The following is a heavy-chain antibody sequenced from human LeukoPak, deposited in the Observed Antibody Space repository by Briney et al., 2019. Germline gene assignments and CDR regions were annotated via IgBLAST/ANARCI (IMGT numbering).Heavy chain of an antibody. Sequence: GGSLRLSCAASGFTFSSYWMSWVRQAPGKGLEWVSAISGSGGSTYYADSVKGRFTISRDNSKNTLYLQMNSLRAEDTAVYYCANGDGPTYYYDSSGSDVGDAFDIWGQGTMVTVSS. D-gene: IGHD3-22*01. CDR3: ANGDGPTYYYDSSGSDVGDAFDI. V-gene: IGHV3-23*01. CDR1: GFTFSSYW. CDR2: ISGSGGST. J-gene: IGHJ3*02.